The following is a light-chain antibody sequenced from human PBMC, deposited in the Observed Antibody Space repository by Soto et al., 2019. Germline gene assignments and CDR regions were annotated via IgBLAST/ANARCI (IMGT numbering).Light chain of an antibody. V-gene: IGKV3-20*01. CDR1: QSVSSSY. J-gene: IGKJ1*01. CDR2: GAS. CDR3: QQYGSSRWT. Sequence: EIVLTQSPGTLSLSPGERATLXCRXSQSVSSSYLAWYQQKPGQAPRLLIYGASSRATGIAARFSGSGSGTDFTLTISRLEPEDFAVYYCQQYGSSRWTFGQGTKVDIK.